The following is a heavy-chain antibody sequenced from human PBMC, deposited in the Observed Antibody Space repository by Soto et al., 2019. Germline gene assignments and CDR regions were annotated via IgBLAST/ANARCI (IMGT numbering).Heavy chain of an antibody. D-gene: IGHD2-2*01. CDR3: ASIGYCSSTSCYAAFDI. Sequence: SVKVSCKASGGTFSSYAISWVRQAPGQGLEWMGGIIPIFGTANYAQKFQGRVTITADESTSTAHMELSSLRSEDTAVYYCASIGYCSSTSCYAAFDIWGQGTMVTVSS. CDR2: IIPIFGTA. J-gene: IGHJ3*02. CDR1: GGTFSSYA. V-gene: IGHV1-69*13.